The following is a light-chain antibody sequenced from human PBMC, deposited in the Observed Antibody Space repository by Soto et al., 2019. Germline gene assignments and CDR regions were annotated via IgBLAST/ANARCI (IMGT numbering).Light chain of an antibody. CDR2: GAS. V-gene: IGKV3-20*01. CDR3: QQYGSSLT. Sequence: EIVMTQSPATLSVSPGERATLSCRASQSVGSGLSWYQQKPDQAPRLLIYGASTRATGIPARFSGSGSGTDFTLTISRLEPEDFAVYYCQQYGSSLTFGGGTKV. CDR1: QSVGSG. J-gene: IGKJ4*01.